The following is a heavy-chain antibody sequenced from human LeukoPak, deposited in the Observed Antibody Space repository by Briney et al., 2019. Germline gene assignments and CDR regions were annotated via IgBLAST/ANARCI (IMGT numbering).Heavy chain of an antibody. CDR1: GGSISSYY. Sequence: SETLSLTCTVSGGSISSYYWSWIRQPPGKGLEWIGYIYYSGSTNYNPSLKSRVTISVDTSKNQFSLDLSSVTAADTAVYYCTRQKCTSTSCLTKNAFDIWGQGTMVTVSS. CDR3: TRQKCTSTSCLTKNAFDI. D-gene: IGHD2-2*01. J-gene: IGHJ3*02. CDR2: IYYSGST. V-gene: IGHV4-59*08.